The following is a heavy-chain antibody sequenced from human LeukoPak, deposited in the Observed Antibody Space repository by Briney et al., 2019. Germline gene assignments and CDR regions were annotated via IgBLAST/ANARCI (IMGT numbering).Heavy chain of an antibody. CDR2: IYYSGST. V-gene: IGHV4-59*01. D-gene: IGHD3-10*01. CDR3: ARNRIPMVRGGADGLDV. Sequence: SETLSLTCTVSGGSISSYYWSWIRQPPGKGLEWIGYIYYSGSTNYNPSLKSRVTISVDTSKNQFSLKLSSVTAADTAVYYCARNRIPMVRGGADGLDVWGQGTTVTVSS. J-gene: IGHJ6*02. CDR1: GGSISSYY.